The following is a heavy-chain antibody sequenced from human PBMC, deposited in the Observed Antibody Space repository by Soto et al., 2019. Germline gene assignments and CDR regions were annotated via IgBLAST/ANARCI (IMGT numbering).Heavy chain of an antibody. D-gene: IGHD2-2*01. CDR1: GFTFSSYA. CDR3: ATYIPGVRYYGMDV. CDR2: IGESGTPT. J-gene: IGHJ6*02. V-gene: IGHV3-23*01. Sequence: EVQLLESGGGLVQPGGSLRLSCAASGFTFSSYAMKWVRQAPGKGLEWVSLIGESGTPTYYADSVKGRFTIARDNSGNTLFLEMYSLRAEDTAVYYCATYIPGVRYYGMDVWGQGNTDTVSS.